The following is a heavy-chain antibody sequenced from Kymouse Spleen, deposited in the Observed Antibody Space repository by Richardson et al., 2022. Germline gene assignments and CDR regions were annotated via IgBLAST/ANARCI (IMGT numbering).Heavy chain of an antibody. Sequence: QVQLVESGGGVVQPGRSLRLSCAASGFTFSSYGMHWVRQAPGKGLEWVAVISYDGSNKYYADSVKGRFTISRDNSKNTLYLQMNSLRAEDTAVYYCAKESIAARLFDYWGQGTLVTVSS. J-gene: IGHJ4*02. V-gene: IGHV3-30*18. CDR2: ISYDGSNK. CDR3: AKESIAARLFDY. CDR1: GFTFSSYG. D-gene: IGHD6-6*01.